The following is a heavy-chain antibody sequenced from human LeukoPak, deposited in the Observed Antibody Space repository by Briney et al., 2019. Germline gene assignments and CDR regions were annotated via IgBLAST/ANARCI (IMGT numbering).Heavy chain of an antibody. V-gene: IGHV1-8*01. Sequence: GASVKVSCKASGYTFTSYDINWVRQATGQGLEWMGWMNPNSGNTGYAQKFQGRVTMTRNTSISTAYMELSSLNSEDTAIYYCAREKDQGYTSGWYNQFDPWGQGTLVTVSS. CDR3: AREKDQGYTSGWYNQFDP. J-gene: IGHJ5*02. CDR2: MNPNSGNT. D-gene: IGHD6-19*01. CDR1: GYTFTSYD.